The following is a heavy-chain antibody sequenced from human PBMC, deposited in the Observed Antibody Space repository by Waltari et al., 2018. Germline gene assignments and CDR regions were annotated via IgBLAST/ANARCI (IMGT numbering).Heavy chain of an antibody. D-gene: IGHD6-13*01. CDR2: IEQDGREK. CDR3: ARGSPDMSAAGPDY. CDR1: GFSLRSYW. V-gene: IGHV3-7*03. Sequence: EVQLAESGGGLVRPGGSLRLSCAASGFSLRSYWMNWVRQAPGKGLEGVTNIEQDGREKYYVDSVKGRFTISRDNSKNSVYLQMNSLRAEDTAVYYCARGSPDMSAAGPDYWGQGTLVVVSS. J-gene: IGHJ4*02.